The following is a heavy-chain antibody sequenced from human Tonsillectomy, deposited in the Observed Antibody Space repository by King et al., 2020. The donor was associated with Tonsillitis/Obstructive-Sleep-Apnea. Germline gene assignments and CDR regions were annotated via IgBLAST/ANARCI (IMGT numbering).Heavy chain of an antibody. J-gene: IGHJ6*03. Sequence: VQLVESGGGVVQPGGSLRLSCAASGFTFDDYAMHWVRQAPGKGLEWVSLISGDGGSTYYADSVKGRFTISRDNSKNSLYLQMNSLRTEDTALYYCANDIGRYYYYMDVWGKGTTVTVSS. CDR1: GFTFDDYA. V-gene: IGHV3-43*02. CDR2: ISGDGGST. CDR3: ANDIGRYYYYMDV.